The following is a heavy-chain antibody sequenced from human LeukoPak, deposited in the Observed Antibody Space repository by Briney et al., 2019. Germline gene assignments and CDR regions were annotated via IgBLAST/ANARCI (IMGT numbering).Heavy chain of an antibody. J-gene: IGHJ5*02. CDR3: ARGMSYSSGWYGDDNWFDP. CDR2: ISYDGSNK. V-gene: IGHV3-30*03. Sequence: GGSLRLSCAASGFTFSSYGMHWVRQAPGKGLEWVAVISYDGSNKYYADSVKGRFTISRENAKNSLYLQMNSLRAEDTAVYYCARGMSYSSGWYGDDNWFDPWGQGTLVTVSS. CDR1: GFTFSSYG. D-gene: IGHD6-19*01.